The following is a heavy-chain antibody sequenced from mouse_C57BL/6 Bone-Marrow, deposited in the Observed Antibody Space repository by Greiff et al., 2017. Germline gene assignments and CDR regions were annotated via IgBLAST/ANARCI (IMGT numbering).Heavy chain of an antibody. CDR2: IRLKSDNYAT. V-gene: IGHV6-3*01. Sequence: EVKLVESGGGLVQPGGSMKLSCVASGFTFSNYWMNWVRQSPEKGLEWVAQIRLKSDNYATHYAESVKGRFTISRDDSKSSVYLQMNKLRAEDTGMSYCTGPDYYGSSYWYFDVWGTGTTVTVSS. J-gene: IGHJ1*03. D-gene: IGHD1-1*01. CDR3: TGPDYYGSSYWYFDV. CDR1: GFTFSNYW.